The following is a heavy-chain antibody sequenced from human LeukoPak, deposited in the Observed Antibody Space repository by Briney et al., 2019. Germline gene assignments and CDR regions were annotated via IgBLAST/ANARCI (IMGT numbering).Heavy chain of an antibody. CDR3: ASLGIAAAGGAFDI. V-gene: IGHV3-48*01. J-gene: IGHJ3*02. Sequence: GGSLRLSCAASGFTFSSYNMNWVRQAPGKGLEWVSYISSSSSTIYYADSVKGRFTISRDNAKNSLYLQMNSLRAEDTAVYYCASLGIAAAGGAFDIWGQGTMVTVSS. CDR2: ISSSSSTI. D-gene: IGHD6-13*01. CDR1: GFTFSSYN.